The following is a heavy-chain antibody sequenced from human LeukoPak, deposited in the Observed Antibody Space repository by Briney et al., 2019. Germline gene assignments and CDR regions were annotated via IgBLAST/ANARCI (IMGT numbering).Heavy chain of an antibody. D-gene: IGHD3-10*01. J-gene: IGHJ4*02. V-gene: IGHV4-39*07. CDR1: GGSISSSSYY. CDR3: ARVGPYGSGIFYFDY. CDR2: IYYSGST. Sequence: SETLSLTCTVSGGSISSSSYYWGWIRQPTGKGLEWIGSIYYSGSTYYNPSLKSRVTISVDTSKNQFSLKLSSVTAADTAVYYCARVGPYGSGIFYFDYWGQGTLVTVSS.